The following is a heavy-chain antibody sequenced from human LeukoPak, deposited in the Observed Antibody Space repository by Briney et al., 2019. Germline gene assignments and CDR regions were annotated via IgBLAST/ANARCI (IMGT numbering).Heavy chain of an antibody. J-gene: IGHJ5*02. Sequence: SQTLSLTCTVSGGSISSGSYYWSWIRQPAGKGLEWIGRIYTSGSTNYNPSLKSRVTISVDTSKNQFSLKLSSVTAADTAVYYCARMGPGVIVASPWGQGTLVTVSS. D-gene: IGHD3-22*01. V-gene: IGHV4-61*02. CDR3: ARMGPGVIVASP. CDR2: IYTSGST. CDR1: GGSISSGSYY.